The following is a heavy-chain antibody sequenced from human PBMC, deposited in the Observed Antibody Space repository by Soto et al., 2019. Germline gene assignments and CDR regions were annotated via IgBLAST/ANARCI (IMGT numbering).Heavy chain of an antibody. CDR2: IKQDGSEK. CDR1: GFTFSSYW. Sequence: GGSLRLSCAASGFTFSSYWMSWVRQAPGKGLEWVANIKQDGSEKYYVDSVKGRFTVSRDNAKNSLYLQMNSLRAEDTAVYYCARDCKDSGYDFLAFDIWGQGTMVTVSS. D-gene: IGHD5-12*01. V-gene: IGHV3-7*01. CDR3: ARDCKDSGYDFLAFDI. J-gene: IGHJ3*02.